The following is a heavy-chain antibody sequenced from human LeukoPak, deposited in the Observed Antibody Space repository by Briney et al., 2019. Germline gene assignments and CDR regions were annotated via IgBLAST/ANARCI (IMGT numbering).Heavy chain of an antibody. V-gene: IGHV4-34*01. D-gene: IGHD3-22*01. J-gene: IGHJ4*02. CDR1: GGSFSGYY. Sequence: TASETLSLTCAVYGGSFSGYYWSWIRQPPGKGLEWIGEINHSGSTNYNPSLESRVTISVDTSENQFSLKLSSVTAADTAVYYCARGFTISGYYPYYFDYWGQGTLVTVSS. CDR3: ARGFTISGYYPYYFDY. CDR2: INHSGST.